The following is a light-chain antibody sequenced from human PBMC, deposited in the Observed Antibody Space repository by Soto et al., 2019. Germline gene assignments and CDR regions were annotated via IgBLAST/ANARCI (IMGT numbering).Light chain of an antibody. CDR2: DVS. J-gene: IGLJ2*01. V-gene: IGLV2-14*03. CDR1: SSDVGDYNY. CDR3: SSYTSSSTQV. Sequence: QSALTQPASVSGSPGQSITISCTGTSSDVGDYNYVSWYQQHPGEAPKLMIYDVSNRPSGVSNRFSGSKSGNTASLTISGLQAEDEADYYCSSYTSSSTQVFGGGTKLTVL.